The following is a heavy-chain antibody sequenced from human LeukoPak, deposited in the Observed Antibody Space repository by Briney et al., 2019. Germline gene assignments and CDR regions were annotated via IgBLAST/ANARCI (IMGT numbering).Heavy chain of an antibody. CDR1: GFTFSHYS. V-gene: IGHV3-21*01. CDR3: AKDLDSSGYSY. J-gene: IGHJ4*02. D-gene: IGHD3-22*01. Sequence: GGSLRLSCAASGFTFSHYSMNWVRQAPGKGLEWVSSISSDSRYIYYADSLKGRFTISRDNAKNSLYLQMNSLRAEDTAVYYCAKDLDSSGYSYWGQGTLVTVSS. CDR2: ISSDSRYI.